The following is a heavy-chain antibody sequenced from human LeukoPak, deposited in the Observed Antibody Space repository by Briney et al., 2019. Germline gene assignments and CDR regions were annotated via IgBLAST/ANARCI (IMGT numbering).Heavy chain of an antibody. CDR1: GFSLSTSAVG. Sequence: SGPTLVKPTQTLTLTCTFSGFSLSTSAVGVGWIRQSPGKALEWLALIYWDDDKRYSPSLKSRLTITKDTSSNQVVLTLTNMDPVDTATYYCARRLGDHVSWTYQKTAGPFDYWGQGTLVTVSS. D-gene: IGHD3-16*02. CDR3: ARRLGDHVSWTYQKTAGPFDY. CDR2: IYWDDDK. J-gene: IGHJ4*02. V-gene: IGHV2-5*02.